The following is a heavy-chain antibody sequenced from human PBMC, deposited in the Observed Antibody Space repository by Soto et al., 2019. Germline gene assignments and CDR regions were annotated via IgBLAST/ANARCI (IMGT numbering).Heavy chain of an antibody. CDR3: ARPDDYVFAFDI. CDR1: VGSISSCGYY. CDR2: IYYSGST. J-gene: IGHJ3*02. V-gene: IGHV4-31*03. Sequence: SETLSLTCTVSVGSISSCGYYWSWIRQHPGKGLEWIGYIYYSGSTYYNPSLKSRVTISVDTSKNQFSLRLSSVTAADTAVYYCARPDDYVFAFDIWGQGTMLTVSS. D-gene: IGHD3-16*01.